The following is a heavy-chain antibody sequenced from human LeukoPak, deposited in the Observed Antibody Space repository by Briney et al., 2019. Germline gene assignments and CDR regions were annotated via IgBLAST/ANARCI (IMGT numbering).Heavy chain of an antibody. J-gene: IGHJ4*02. V-gene: IGHV3-7*03. CDR2: IKQDGSEK. CDR3: ARGAAGFDY. CDR1: GFTYSSDW. D-gene: IGHD6-13*01. Sequence: GGSLRLSCAASGFTYSSDWMSWVRQAPGKGLEWVANIKQDGSEKYYVDSVKGRFTISRDNAKNSLYLQMNSLRAEDTAVYYCARGAAGFDYWGQGTLVTVSS.